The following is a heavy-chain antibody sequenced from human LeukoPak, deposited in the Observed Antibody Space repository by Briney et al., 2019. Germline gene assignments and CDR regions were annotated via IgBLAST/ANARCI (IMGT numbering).Heavy chain of an antibody. J-gene: IGHJ4*02. V-gene: IGHV1-2*02. Sequence: GASVKVSCKASGYTFTGYYMHWVRQAPGQGLEWMGWINPKSGDTKFAQRFQGRVTLTTDMYITTAYMEINGLRSADTAMYHCARVAHVYFVHKYWGEGSIVTVAS. CDR2: INPKSGDT. D-gene: IGHD3-10*02. CDR3: ARVAHVYFVHKY. CDR1: GYTFTGYY.